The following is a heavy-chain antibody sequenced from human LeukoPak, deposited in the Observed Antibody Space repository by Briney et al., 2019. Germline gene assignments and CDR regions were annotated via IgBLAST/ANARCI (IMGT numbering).Heavy chain of an antibody. J-gene: IGHJ4*02. V-gene: IGHV3-30-3*01. D-gene: IGHD3-10*01. Sequence: GGSLRLSCAASGFTFSSYAVHWVRQAPGKGLEWVAVISYDGSNKYYADSVKGRFTISRDNSKNTLYLQMNSLRAEDTAVYYCARNYGSGSYFTDYWGQGTLVTVSS. CDR3: ARNYGSGSYFTDY. CDR2: ISYDGSNK. CDR1: GFTFSSYA.